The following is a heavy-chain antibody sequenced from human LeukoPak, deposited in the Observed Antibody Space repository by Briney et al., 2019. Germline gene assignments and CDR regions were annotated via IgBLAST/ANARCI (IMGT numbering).Heavy chain of an antibody. J-gene: IGHJ4*02. CDR1: GGSISSSSYY. V-gene: IGHV4-61*02. D-gene: IGHD2-15*01. Sequence: SETLSLTCTVSGGSISSSSYYWSWIRQPAGKGLEWIGRIYTSGSTNYNPSLKSRVTMSVDTSKNQFSLKLSTVTAADTAVYYCARGHNVGNQPFDFWGQGTLVTVSS. CDR2: IYTSGST. CDR3: ARGHNVGNQPFDF.